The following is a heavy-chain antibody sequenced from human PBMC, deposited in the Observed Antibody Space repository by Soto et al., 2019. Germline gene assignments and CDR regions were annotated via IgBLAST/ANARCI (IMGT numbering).Heavy chain of an antibody. CDR3: AREWSYYDTYYFDY. CDR1: GGSISSYY. V-gene: IGHV4-4*07. J-gene: IGHJ4*02. Sequence: SETLSLTCTVSGGSISSYYWSWIRQPAGKGLEWIGRIYTSGSTNYNPSLKSRVTMSVDTSKDQFSLKLSSVTAADTAVYYCAREWSYYDTYYFDYWGQGTLVTVSS. D-gene: IGHD1-26*01. CDR2: IYTSGST.